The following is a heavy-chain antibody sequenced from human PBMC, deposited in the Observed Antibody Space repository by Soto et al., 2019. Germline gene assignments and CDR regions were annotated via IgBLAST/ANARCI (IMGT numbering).Heavy chain of an antibody. CDR1: GYSFTSYW. Sequence: GESLKISCKGSGYSFTSYWISWVRQMPGKGLEWMGRIDPSDSYTNYSPSFQGHVTISADKSISTAYLQWSSLKASDTAMYYCARHRYCSGGSCYSGYYGMDVWGPGTTVTVSS. V-gene: IGHV5-10-1*01. CDR2: IDPSDSYT. CDR3: ARHRYCSGGSCYSGYYGMDV. J-gene: IGHJ6*02. D-gene: IGHD2-15*01.